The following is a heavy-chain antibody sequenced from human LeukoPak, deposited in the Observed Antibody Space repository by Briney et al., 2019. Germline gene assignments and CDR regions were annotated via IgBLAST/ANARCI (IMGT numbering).Heavy chain of an antibody. CDR1: GFTFSSYE. D-gene: IGHD2-2*01. J-gene: IGHJ6*03. CDR2: ISSSGSTI. Sequence: PGGSLRLSCAASGFTFSSYEMNWVRQAPGKGLEWVSYISSSGSTIYYADSVKGRFTISRDNAKNSLYLQMNSLRAEDTAVYYCASYRSNYYYMDVWGKGTTVTVSS. CDR3: ASYRSNYYYMDV. V-gene: IGHV3-48*03.